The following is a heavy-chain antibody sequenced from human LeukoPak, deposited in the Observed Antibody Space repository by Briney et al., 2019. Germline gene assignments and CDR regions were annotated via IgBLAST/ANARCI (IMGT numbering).Heavy chain of an antibody. CDR3: ARIRDGYNDAYDI. Sequence: GASVKVSCKASGYTFTNYYIHWVRQAPGQGLEWMGLINPGGDNTNYAQNFQGRVTMTRDTSASTVYMELSSLRSEDTAIYYCARIRDGYNDAYDIWGQGTMVTVS. D-gene: IGHD5-24*01. V-gene: IGHV1-46*01. CDR2: INPGGDNT. CDR1: GYTFTNYY. J-gene: IGHJ3*02.